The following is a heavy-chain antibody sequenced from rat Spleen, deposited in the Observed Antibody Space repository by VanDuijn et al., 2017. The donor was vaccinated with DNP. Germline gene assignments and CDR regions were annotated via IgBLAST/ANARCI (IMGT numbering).Heavy chain of an antibody. CDR3: AKGYGYKFDY. J-gene: IGHJ2*01. Sequence: EVQLVESGGGPVQPGRSLKLSCVASGFIFSNYWMTWIRQAPGKGLEWVASISHVGGTTYYPDSVKGRFTISRDNAENTVYLQMNSLRSEDTATYYCAKGYGYKFDYWGQGIMVTVSS. CDR1: GFIFSNYW. D-gene: IGHD1-9*01. V-gene: IGHV5-58*01. CDR2: ISHVGGTT.